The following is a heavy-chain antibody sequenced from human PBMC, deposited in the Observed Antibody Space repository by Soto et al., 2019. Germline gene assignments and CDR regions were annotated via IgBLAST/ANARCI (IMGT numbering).Heavy chain of an antibody. CDR3: AREGGGYDSYYFDS. D-gene: IGHD5-12*01. CDR2: IIPIFGTA. CDR1: GGTFSSYA. Sequence: ASVKVSCKASGGTFSSYAISWVRQAPGQGLEWMGGIIPIFGTANYAQKFQGRVTITADESTSTAYMELSSLRSEDTAVYSCAREGGGYDSYYFDSWGQGTLVTVSS. V-gene: IGHV1-69*13. J-gene: IGHJ4*02.